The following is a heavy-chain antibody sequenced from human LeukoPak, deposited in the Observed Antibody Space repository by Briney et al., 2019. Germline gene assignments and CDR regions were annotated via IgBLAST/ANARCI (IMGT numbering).Heavy chain of an antibody. J-gene: IGHJ5*02. Sequence: PSETLSLTCTVSGYSFTSGHYWGWIRQPPGKGLEWIANIYHTGSAHYNPSPKSRVTISVDTSKNQFSLKLSSVTAADTAVYYCARDREYHAAPKKYNWFDPWGQGTLVTVSS. D-gene: IGHD2-2*01. CDR2: IYHTGSA. CDR1: GYSFTSGHY. CDR3: ARDREYHAAPKKYNWFDP. V-gene: IGHV4-38-2*02.